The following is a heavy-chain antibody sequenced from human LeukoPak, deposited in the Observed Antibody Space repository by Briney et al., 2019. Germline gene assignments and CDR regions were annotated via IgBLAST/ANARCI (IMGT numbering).Heavy chain of an antibody. CDR2: IYYSGST. CDR1: GGSISSSSYY. D-gene: IGHD1-1*01. CDR3: ASSRAHYYYYYGMDV. V-gene: IGHV4-39*07. J-gene: IGHJ6*02. Sequence: SETLSLTCTVSGGSISSSSYYWGWIRQPPGKGLEWIGSIYYSGSTYYNPSLKSRVAISVDTSKNQFSLKLSSVTAADTAVYYCASSRAHYYYYYGMDVWGQGTTVTVSS.